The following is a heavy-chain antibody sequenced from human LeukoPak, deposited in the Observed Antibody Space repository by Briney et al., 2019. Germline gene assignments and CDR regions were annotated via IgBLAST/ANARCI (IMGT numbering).Heavy chain of an antibody. CDR1: GFTFSTYA. CDR3: ARDSATYYYSYAMDV. V-gene: IGHV3-30-3*01. J-gene: IGHJ6*02. D-gene: IGHD5-12*01. Sequence: GGSLRLSCAASGFTFSTYAMHCVRQAPGKGLEWVAVISYDGSNKYYADSVKGRFTIPRDNSKNTLYLQMNSLRAEDTAVFYCARDSATYYYSYAMDVWGQGTTVTVSS. CDR2: ISYDGSNK.